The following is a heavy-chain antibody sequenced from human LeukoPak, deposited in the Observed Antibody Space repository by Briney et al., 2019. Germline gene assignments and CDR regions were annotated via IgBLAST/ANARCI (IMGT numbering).Heavy chain of an antibody. V-gene: IGHV1-69*05. Sequence: GASVKVSCKASGGTFSSYAISWVRQAPGQGLEWMGRIIPIFGTANYAQKFQGRVTITTDESTSTAYMELSSLRSEDTAVYYCAKGVEMATALLDYWGQGTLVTVSS. CDR1: GGTFSSYA. D-gene: IGHD5-24*01. J-gene: IGHJ4*02. CDR2: IIPIFGTA. CDR3: AKGVEMATALLDY.